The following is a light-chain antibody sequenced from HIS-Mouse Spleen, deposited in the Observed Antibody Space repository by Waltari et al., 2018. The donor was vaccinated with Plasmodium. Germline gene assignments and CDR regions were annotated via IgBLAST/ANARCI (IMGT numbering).Light chain of an antibody. Sequence: SYELTQPSSVSVSPGQTARITCSGDVLAKKYARWVQQKPGQAPGLVIYKDSARPSGIPERFAGSSSGTTVTFTISGAQVEDEADYYCYSAADNNRVFGGGTKLTVL. J-gene: IGLJ3*02. CDR1: VLAKKY. CDR2: KDS. V-gene: IGLV3-27*01. CDR3: YSAADNNRV.